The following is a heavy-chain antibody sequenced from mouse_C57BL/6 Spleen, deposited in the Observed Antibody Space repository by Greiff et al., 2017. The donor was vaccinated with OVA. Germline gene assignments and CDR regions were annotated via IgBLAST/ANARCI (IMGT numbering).Heavy chain of an antibody. CDR2: ISDGGSYT. V-gene: IGHV5-4*03. D-gene: IGHD3-3*01. CDR3: ARGGGDVGAMDY. CDR1: GFTFSSYA. J-gene: IGHJ4*01. Sequence: EVKLMESGGGLVKPGGSLKLSCAASGFTFSSYAMSWVRQTPEKRLEWVATISDGGSYTYYPDNVKGRFTISRDNAKNNLYLQMSHLKSEDTAVYSCARGGGDVGAMDYWGQGTSVTVSS.